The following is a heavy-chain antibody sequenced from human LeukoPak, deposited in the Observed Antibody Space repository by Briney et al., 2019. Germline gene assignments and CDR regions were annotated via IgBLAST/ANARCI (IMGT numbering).Heavy chain of an antibody. CDR3: ARNGYYGRYVDC. CDR1: GVSISSYY. J-gene: IGHJ4*02. CDR2: IYYSGST. D-gene: IGHD3-10*01. Sequence: PSETLSLTCTVSGVSISSYYWSWIRQPPGKGLEWIGYIYYSGSTYYNPSLKSRVTISVDASKNQFSLKLSSVTAADTAVYYCARNGYYGRYVDCWGQGTLVTVSS. V-gene: IGHV4-59*08.